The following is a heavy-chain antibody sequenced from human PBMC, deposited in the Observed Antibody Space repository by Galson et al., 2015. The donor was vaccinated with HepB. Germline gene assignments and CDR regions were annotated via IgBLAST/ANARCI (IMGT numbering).Heavy chain of an antibody. CDR3: ARSSSWHHFYGMDV. V-gene: IGHV7-4-1*02. Sequence: SVKVSCKASGYTFTNYAMNWVRQAPGQGLEWMGWISTKTGNPTYAQGFTGRFVFSLDTSVSTAYLQISSLKAEDTAVYYCARSSSWHHFYGMDVWGHGTTVTVSS. CDR2: ISTKTGNP. J-gene: IGHJ6*02. CDR1: GYTFTNYA. D-gene: IGHD6-13*01.